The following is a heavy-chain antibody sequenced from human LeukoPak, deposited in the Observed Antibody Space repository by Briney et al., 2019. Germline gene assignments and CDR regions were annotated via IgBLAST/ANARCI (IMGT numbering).Heavy chain of an antibody. CDR1: GFTFSSYA. Sequence: GGSLRFSCAASGFTFSSYAMHWVRQAPGKGLEWVAVISYDGSNKYYADSVKGRFTISRDNSKNTLYLQMNSLRAEDTAVYYCARDILGSGELLTGFDYWGQGTLVTVSS. J-gene: IGHJ4*02. V-gene: IGHV3-30-3*01. D-gene: IGHD3-16*01. CDR3: ARDILGSGELLTGFDY. CDR2: ISYDGSNK.